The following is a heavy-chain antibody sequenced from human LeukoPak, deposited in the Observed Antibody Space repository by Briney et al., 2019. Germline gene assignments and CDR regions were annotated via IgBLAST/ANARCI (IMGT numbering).Heavy chain of an antibody. Sequence: PSETLSLTCTVSGGSISSGDYYWNWIRQPPGKGLEWIGYIYYGGSTYYNPSLKSRVIISIDTSKNQFSLKLSFVTAADTAVYYCARDWADRAQSNYYGMDVWGQGTTVTVSS. V-gene: IGHV4-30-4*01. CDR3: ARDWADRAQSNYYGMDV. CDR2: IYYGGST. CDR1: GGSISSGDYY. J-gene: IGHJ6*02. D-gene: IGHD3-16*01.